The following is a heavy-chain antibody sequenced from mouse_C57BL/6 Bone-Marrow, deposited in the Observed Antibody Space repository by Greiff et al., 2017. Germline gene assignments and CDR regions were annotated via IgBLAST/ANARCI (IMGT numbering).Heavy chain of an antibody. CDR3: ARGDYGSSYYFDY. CDR2: ISDGGSYT. V-gene: IGHV5-4*01. J-gene: IGHJ2*01. CDR1: GFTFSSYA. D-gene: IGHD1-1*01. Sequence: EVQLVESGGGLVKPGGSLKLSCAASGFTFSSYAMSWVRQTPGKRLEWVATISDGGSYTYYPDNVKGRFTISRDNAKNNLYLQMSHLKSEDTAMYYCARGDYGSSYYFDYWGQGTTLTVSS.